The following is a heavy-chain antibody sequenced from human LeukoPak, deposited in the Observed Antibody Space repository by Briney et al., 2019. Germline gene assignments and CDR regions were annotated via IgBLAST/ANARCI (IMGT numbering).Heavy chain of an antibody. V-gene: IGHV3-21*01. CDR3: AREVWGSSWYYFDY. J-gene: IGHJ4*02. CDR1: GSTFSSYS. Sequence: GGSLRLSCAASGSTFSSYSMNWVRQAPGKGLEWVSSISSSSSYIYYADSVKGRFTISRDNAKNSLYLQMNSLRAEDTAVYYCAREVWGSSWYYFDYWGQGTLVTVSS. D-gene: IGHD6-13*01. CDR2: ISSSSSYI.